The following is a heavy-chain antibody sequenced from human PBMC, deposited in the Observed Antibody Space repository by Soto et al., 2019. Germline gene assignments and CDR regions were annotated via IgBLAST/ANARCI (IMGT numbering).Heavy chain of an antibody. V-gene: IGHV4-34*01. CDR2: INHSGST. CDR1: GGSFSGYY. CDR3: ARGRRASRGWFDP. Sequence: PSETLSLTCAVYGGSFSGYYWSWIRQPPGKVLEWIGEINHSGSTNYNPSLKSRVTISVDTSKNQFSLKLSSVTAVDTAVYYCARGRRASRGWFDPWGQGTLVIVSS. J-gene: IGHJ5*02. D-gene: IGHD2-15*01.